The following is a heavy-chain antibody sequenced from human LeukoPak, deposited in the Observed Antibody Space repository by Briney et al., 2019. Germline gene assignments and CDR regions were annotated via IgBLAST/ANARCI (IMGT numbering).Heavy chain of an antibody. D-gene: IGHD1-26*01. CDR1: GYTFTSYG. V-gene: IGHV1-18*01. J-gene: IGHJ6*02. CDR2: ISAYNGNT. CDR3: AHYSGSSPYYGMDV. Sequence: ASVKVSCKASGYTFTSYGISWVRQAPGQGLEWMGWISAYNGNTNYAQKLQGRVTMTTDTSTSTAYMELRSLRSDDTAVYYCAHYSGSSPYYGMDVWGQGTTVTVSS.